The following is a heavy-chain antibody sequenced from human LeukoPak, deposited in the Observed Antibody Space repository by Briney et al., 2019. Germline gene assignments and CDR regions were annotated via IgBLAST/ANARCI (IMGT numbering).Heavy chain of an antibody. Sequence: ASVKVSCKASGYTFTSYYMHWVRQAPGQGFEWMGIINPSGGSTSYAQKFQGRVTMTRNTSISTAYMELSSLRSEDTAVYYCARVKAARLARIFDYWGQGTLVTVSS. J-gene: IGHJ4*02. CDR2: INPSGGST. CDR3: ARVKAARLARIFDY. V-gene: IGHV1-46*01. D-gene: IGHD6-6*01. CDR1: GYTFTSYY.